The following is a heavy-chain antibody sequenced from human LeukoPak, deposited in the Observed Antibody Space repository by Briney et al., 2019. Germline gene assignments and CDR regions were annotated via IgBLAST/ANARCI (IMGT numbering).Heavy chain of an antibody. Sequence: ASVKVSCKASGYTFTSYAMNWVRQAPGQGLEWMGLIITSAGSTTYAQNFQGRVTLTRDTSTSTVYMEMSSLRSEDTAVYYCARVEGLTATVTDWGQGTLVTVSS. CDR3: ARVEGLTATVTD. CDR2: IITSAGST. V-gene: IGHV1-46*01. CDR1: GYTFTSYA. J-gene: IGHJ4*02. D-gene: IGHD5-18*01.